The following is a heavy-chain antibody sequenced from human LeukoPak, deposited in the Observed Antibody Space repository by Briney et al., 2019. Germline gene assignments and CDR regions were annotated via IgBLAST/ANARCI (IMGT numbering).Heavy chain of an antibody. CDR3: AKLSMITFGGVIVSLFDY. CDR1: GFTFSSYA. J-gene: IGHJ4*02. CDR2: ISGSGGST. V-gene: IGHV3-23*01. Sequence: GGSLRLSCAASGFTFSSYAMSWVRQAPGKGLEWVSSISGSGGSTYYADSVKGRFTISRDNSKNTLYLQMNSLRAEDTAVYYCAKLSMITFGGVIVSLFDYWGQGTLVTVSS. D-gene: IGHD3-16*02.